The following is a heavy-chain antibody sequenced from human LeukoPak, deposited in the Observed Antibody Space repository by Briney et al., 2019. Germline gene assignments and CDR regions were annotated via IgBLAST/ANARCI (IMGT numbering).Heavy chain of an antibody. V-gene: IGHV7-4-1*02. Sequence: ASVKVSCKASGYTFSSYGMNWVRQAPGEGLEWMGRINTNTGNPTYAQGLTGRFVFSLDTSVSTAYLQISSLKAEDTAVYYCGRRGATFFDYWGQGTLVTVSS. D-gene: IGHD4/OR15-4a*01. CDR2: INTNTGNP. CDR1: GYTFSSYG. J-gene: IGHJ4*02. CDR3: GRRGATFFDY.